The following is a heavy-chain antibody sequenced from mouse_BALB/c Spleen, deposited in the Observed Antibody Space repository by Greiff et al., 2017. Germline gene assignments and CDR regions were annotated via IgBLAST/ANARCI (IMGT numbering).Heavy chain of an antibody. CDR3: AREGMINAMDY. CDR1: GYAFTNYL. CDR2: INPGSGGT. V-gene: IGHV1-54*01. D-gene: IGHD2-4*01. J-gene: IGHJ4*01. Sequence: QVQLKESGAELVRPGTSVKVSCKASGYAFTNYLIEWVKQRPGQGLEWIGVINPGSGGTNYNEKFKGKATLTADKSSSTAYMQLSSLTSDDSAVYFCAREGMINAMDYWGQGTSVTVSS.